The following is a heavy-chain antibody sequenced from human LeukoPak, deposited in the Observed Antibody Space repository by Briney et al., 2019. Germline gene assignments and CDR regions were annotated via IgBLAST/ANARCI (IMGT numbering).Heavy chain of an antibody. CDR1: GFTFSSYA. J-gene: IGHJ6*03. D-gene: IGHD3-22*01. CDR2: ISYDGSNK. CDR3: ARDRLDYYDSSGYLIYYYYYMDV. Sequence: GGSLRLSCAASGFTFSSYAMHWVRQAPGKGLEWVAVISYDGSNKYYADSVKGRFTISRDNSKNTLYLQMNSLRAEDTAVYYCARDRLDYYDSSGYLIYYYYYMDVWGKGTTVTVSS. V-gene: IGHV3-30*04.